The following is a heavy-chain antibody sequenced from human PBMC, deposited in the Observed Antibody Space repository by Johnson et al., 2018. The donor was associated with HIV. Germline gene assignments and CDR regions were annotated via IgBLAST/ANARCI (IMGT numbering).Heavy chain of an antibody. D-gene: IGHD3-10*01. CDR1: GFTFDDYA. Sequence: VQLVESGGGLVQPGRSVRLSCAASGFTFDDYAMHWVRQAPGKGLEWVSGISWNSGSIGYADSVKGRVTISRDNAKNSLYLQMNSLRAEDTALYYCAKGVGSIGGAFDIWGQGTMFIVS. CDR3: AKGVGSIGGAFDI. CDR2: ISWNSGSI. V-gene: IGHV3-9*01. J-gene: IGHJ3*02.